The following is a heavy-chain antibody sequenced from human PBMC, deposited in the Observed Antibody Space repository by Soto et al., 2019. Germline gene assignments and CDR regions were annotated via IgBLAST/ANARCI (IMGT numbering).Heavy chain of an antibody. CDR1: GGTFSSYA. CDR3: ARAERVMTTDTEGWFDP. J-gene: IGHJ5*02. CDR2: IIPILGIA. Sequence: QVQLVQSGAEVKKPGSSVKVSCKASGGTFSSYAFIWVRQAPGQGLEWLGRIIPILGIANYVQKFQGRVTITADKSTSTAYLELSSLRSEDTAVYYCARAERVMTTDTEGWFDPWGQGTLVTVSS. V-gene: IGHV1-69*04. D-gene: IGHD4-17*01.